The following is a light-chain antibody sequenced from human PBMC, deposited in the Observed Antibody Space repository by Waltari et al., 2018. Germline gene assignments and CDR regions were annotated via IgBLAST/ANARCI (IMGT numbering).Light chain of an antibody. CDR3: QTGGHGTWV. V-gene: IGLV4-69*01. CDR1: SAHTRNG. Sequence: QLVLSQSPSASASLGAPVKLHWPLSSAHTRNGLAWFQEQPGKGPRYLMKVNSDGSHSKGDEIPDRFSGSSSGAERYLTISSLQSEDEADYYCQTGGHGTWVFGGGTKLTVL. CDR2: VNSDGSH. J-gene: IGLJ3*02.